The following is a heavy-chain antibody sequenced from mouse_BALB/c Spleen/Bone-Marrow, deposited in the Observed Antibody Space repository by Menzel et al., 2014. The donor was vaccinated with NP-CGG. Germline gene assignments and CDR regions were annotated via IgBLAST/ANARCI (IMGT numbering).Heavy chain of an antibody. CDR3: AANMTVWYCDV. D-gene: IGHD2-4*01. V-gene: IGHV14-3*02. J-gene: IGHJ1*01. CDR2: TDPANGNT. Sequence: EVQLQQSGAELVKPGASVKLSCTASGFNTKDTFMHWVKQRPELGLEWFGRTDPANGNTKYDPKFQGKPTITADTSSNTVYLQLSSLTSDDTSVYSCAANMTVWYCDVWGAGTTVTVSS. CDR1: GFNTKDTF.